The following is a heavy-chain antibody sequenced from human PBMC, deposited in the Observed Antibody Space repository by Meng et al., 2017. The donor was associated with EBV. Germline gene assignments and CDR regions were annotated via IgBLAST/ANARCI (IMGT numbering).Heavy chain of an antibody. D-gene: IGHD4-11*01. V-gene: IGHV4-39*07. CDR3: ADYSS. CDR1: CDSISSSSFY. CDR2: IYYSGST. J-gene: IGHJ4*02. Sequence: SGSGLVRPSQTLSLTGTVSCDSISSSSFYCGLFRQPPGEGLEWIGSIYYSGSTYYNPSLKSRVTISVDTSKNQFFLKLSSVTAADTALYYCADYSSWGQGTLVTVSS.